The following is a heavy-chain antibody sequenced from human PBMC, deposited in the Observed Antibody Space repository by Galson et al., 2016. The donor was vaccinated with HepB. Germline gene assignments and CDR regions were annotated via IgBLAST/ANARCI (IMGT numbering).Heavy chain of an antibody. Sequence: SILFSSAVSSVTSSSNTIHSFRRTRQTPREWISSISGSGPTVSSSDSAHGRFSISRDNARNSLYLQMNSLRHEDTAVYYCSKASSNWSRLHHNWFDPWGQGTVVTVSS. V-gene: IGHV3-48*02. CDR2: ISGSGPTV. D-gene: IGHD6-13*01. J-gene: IGHJ5*02. CDR3: SKASSNWSRLHHNWFDP. CDR1: SVTSSSNT.